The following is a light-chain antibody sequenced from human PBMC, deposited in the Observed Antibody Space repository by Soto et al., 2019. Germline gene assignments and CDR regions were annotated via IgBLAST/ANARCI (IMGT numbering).Light chain of an antibody. V-gene: IGKV3-20*01. Sequence: EVVLTQSPGTLSLSPGERATLSCRASQNVRNNYLSWYQHKPGQAPRLLIYVASSRATGVPDRFSGSGSGTDFTLTITRLEPEDFAVYYCQQFGGSPRLSFGGGTKVEI. CDR3: QQFGGSPRLS. CDR2: VAS. J-gene: IGKJ4*01. CDR1: QNVRNNY.